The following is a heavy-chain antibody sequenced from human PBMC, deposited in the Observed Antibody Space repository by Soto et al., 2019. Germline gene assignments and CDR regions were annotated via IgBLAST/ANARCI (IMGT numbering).Heavy chain of an antibody. CDR1: GYTFTSYG. J-gene: IGHJ4*02. Sequence: ASVKVSCKASGYTFTSYGISWVRQAPRQGLEWMGWISASDGNRNFAQKFEDRVTMTTATSTNTVFLELRSLKSDDTAIYYCARDRLRGYDSSGFYSWGQGTMVTVSS. CDR3: ARDRLRGYDSSGFYS. D-gene: IGHD3-22*01. CDR2: ISASDGNR. V-gene: IGHV1-18*01.